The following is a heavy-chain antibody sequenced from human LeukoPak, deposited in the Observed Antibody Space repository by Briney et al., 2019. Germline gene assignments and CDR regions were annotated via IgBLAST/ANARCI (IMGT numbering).Heavy chain of an antibody. CDR2: ISGSGGST. V-gene: IGHV3-23*01. CDR1: GSTFSIYA. D-gene: IGHD2-2*01. CDR3: AKDPAALPINWFDP. Sequence: HPGGSLRLSCAASGSTFSIYAMSWVRQAPGKGLEWVSAISGSGGSTYYADSVKGRFTISRDNSKNTLYLQMNSLRAEDTAVYYCAKDPAALPINWFDPWGQGTLVTVSS. J-gene: IGHJ5*02.